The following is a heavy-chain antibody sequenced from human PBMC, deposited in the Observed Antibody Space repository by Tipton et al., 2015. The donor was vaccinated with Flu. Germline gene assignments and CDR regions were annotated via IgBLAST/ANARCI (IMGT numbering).Heavy chain of an antibody. CDR3: ARHTGDSVRGVIDY. D-gene: IGHD3-10*02. V-gene: IGHV4-38-2*01. Sequence: TLSLTCEVSGDSITSDYYWGWVRQFPGKGLEWIGSVSRSGNTDYNPSLKSRVTISIDTSKNQFFLKMKSVAAADKAVYYCARHTGDSVRGVIDYWGQGTLGTVSS. CDR1: GDSITSDYY. CDR2: VSRSGNT. J-gene: IGHJ4*02.